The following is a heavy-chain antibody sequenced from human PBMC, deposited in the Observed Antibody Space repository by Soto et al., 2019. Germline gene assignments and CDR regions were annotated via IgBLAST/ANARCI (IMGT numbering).Heavy chain of an antibody. CDR2: IIPIFGTA. D-gene: IGHD2-15*01. J-gene: IGHJ6*02. CDR3: ARGLGTPYYYYYGMDV. V-gene: IGHV1-69*13. Sequence: GASVKVSCKASGGTFSSYAISWVRQAPGQGLEWMGGIIPIFGTANYAQKFQGRVTITADESTSTAYMELSSLRSEDTAVYYCARGLGTPYYYYYGMDVWGQGTTVTVSS. CDR1: GGTFSSYA.